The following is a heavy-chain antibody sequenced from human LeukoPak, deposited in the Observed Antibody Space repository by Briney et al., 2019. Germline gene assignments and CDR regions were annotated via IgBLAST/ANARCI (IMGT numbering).Heavy chain of an antibody. CDR2: ITNSGSNT. D-gene: IGHD5-18*01. CDR3: AKDLGGYNYGPGDVFDY. CDR1: GFTFSSYA. J-gene: IGHJ4*02. Sequence: GGSLRLSCAASGFTFSSYAMSWVRQAPGKGLEWVSAITNSGSNTYYADSVKGRFTISRDNSKNTIYLQMNSLRADDTAVYYCAKDLGGYNYGPGDVFDYWGQGTLVTVSS. V-gene: IGHV3-23*01.